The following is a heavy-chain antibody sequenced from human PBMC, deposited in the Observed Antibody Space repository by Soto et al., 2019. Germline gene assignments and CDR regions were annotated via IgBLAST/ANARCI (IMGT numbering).Heavy chain of an antibody. J-gene: IGHJ4*02. CDR2: INPNSGGT. Sequence: ASVKVSCKASGYTFTGYYMHWARQAPGQGLEWMGWINPNSGGTNYAQKFQGWVTMTRDTSISTAYMELSRLRSDDTAVYYCARDVGEGGYSYGYLDWGQGTRVPVS. V-gene: IGHV1-2*04. D-gene: IGHD5-18*01. CDR1: GYTFTGYY. CDR3: ARDVGEGGYSYGYLD.